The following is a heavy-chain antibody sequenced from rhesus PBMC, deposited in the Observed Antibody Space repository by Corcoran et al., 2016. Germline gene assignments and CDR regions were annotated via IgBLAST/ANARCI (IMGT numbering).Heavy chain of an antibody. J-gene: IGHJ4*01. CDR2: IRRKAYGGTA. CDR1: GFTCSDYA. V-gene: IGHV3-153D*01. Sequence: EVQLVESGGGLVQPGGSLRLSCAASGFTCSDYAMAWVRQAPGKGLEWVGFIRRKAYGGTAEYAASVKGRFTISRDDSKNTAYLQMSSLKTEDTAVYYCTSGNYFDYWGQGVLVTVSS. D-gene: IGHD2-21*01. CDR3: TSGNYFDY.